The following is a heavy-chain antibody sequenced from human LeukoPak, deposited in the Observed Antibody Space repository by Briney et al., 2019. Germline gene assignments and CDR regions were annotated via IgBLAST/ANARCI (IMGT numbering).Heavy chain of an antibody. CDR3: ARGAWYDFWSGYLFDY. CDR1: GGSISSYY. D-gene: IGHD3-3*01. Sequence: SETLSLTCTVSGGSISSYYWSWIRQPARKGLEWIGRIYTSGSTNYNPSLKSRVTMSVDTSKNQFSLKLSSVTAADTAVYYCARGAWYDFWSGYLFDYWGQGTLVTVSS. V-gene: IGHV4-4*07. J-gene: IGHJ4*02. CDR2: IYTSGST.